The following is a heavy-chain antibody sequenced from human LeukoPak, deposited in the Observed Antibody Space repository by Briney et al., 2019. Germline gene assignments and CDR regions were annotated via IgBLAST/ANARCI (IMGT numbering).Heavy chain of an antibody. CDR3: ARGGGYCSGGSCRYFDY. CDR1: GYTFTSYS. J-gene: IGHJ4*02. Sequence: ASVKVSCKASGYTFTSYSISWVRQALGQGLEWMGWISAHNGNTNYAQKLQGRVTMTTDTSTSTAYMELRSLRSDDTAVYYCARGGGYCSGGSCRYFDYWGQGTLVTVSS. D-gene: IGHD2-15*01. CDR2: ISAHNGNT. V-gene: IGHV1-18*01.